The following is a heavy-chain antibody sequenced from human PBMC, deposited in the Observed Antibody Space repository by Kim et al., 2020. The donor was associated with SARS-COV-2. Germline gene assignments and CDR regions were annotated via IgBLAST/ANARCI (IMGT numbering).Heavy chain of an antibody. D-gene: IGHD6-13*01. CDR2: FVAGGSNT. CDR1: GFTFSNYA. V-gene: IGHV3-23*01. CDR3: AKEWSQQLVPPYFDS. J-gene: IGHJ4*02. Sequence: GGSLRLSCVASGFTFSNYAMSWVRQAPGKGLEWVSGFVAGGSNTYYADSVKGRFTISRDNSKNTLYLQMDNLRADDTALYFCAKEWSQQLVPPYFDSWGQGTLVTVSS.